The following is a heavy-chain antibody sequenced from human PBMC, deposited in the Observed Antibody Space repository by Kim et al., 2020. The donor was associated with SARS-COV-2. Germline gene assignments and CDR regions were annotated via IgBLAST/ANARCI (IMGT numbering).Heavy chain of an antibody. CDR1: GYSFTSYW. CDR3: ARHNRSRRRDGYNAFDI. Sequence: GESLKISCKGSGYSFTSYWIGWVRQMPGKGLEWMGIIYPGDSDTRYSPSFQGQVTISADKSISTAYLQWSSLKASDTAMYYCARHNRSRRRDGYNAFDIWGQGTMVTVSS. J-gene: IGHJ3*02. D-gene: IGHD5-12*01. V-gene: IGHV5-51*01. CDR2: IYPGDSDT.